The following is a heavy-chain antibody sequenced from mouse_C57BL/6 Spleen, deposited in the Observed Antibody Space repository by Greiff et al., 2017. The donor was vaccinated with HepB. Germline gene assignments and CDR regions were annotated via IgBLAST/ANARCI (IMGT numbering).Heavy chain of an antibody. Sequence: VQLQQSGPELVKPGASVKISCKASGYAFSSSWMNWVKQRPGKGLEWIGRIYPGDGDTNYNGKFKGKATLTADKSSSTAYMQLSSLTSEDSAVYFCAPDSSGPAWFAYWGQGTLVTVSA. D-gene: IGHD3-2*02. V-gene: IGHV1-82*01. CDR2: IYPGDGDT. J-gene: IGHJ3*01. CDR3: APDSSGPAWFAY. CDR1: GYAFSSSW.